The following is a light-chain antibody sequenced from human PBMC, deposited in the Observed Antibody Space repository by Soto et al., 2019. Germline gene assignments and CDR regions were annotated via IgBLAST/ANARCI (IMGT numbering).Light chain of an antibody. J-gene: IGLJ3*02. CDR1: DIGRKS. CDR3: QVWDNISDHWV. Sequence: SYVLTQTPSVSVAPGQTARITCGGNDIGRKSVHWYQQKPGQAPVLVVYDDRDRPSGIPERFSGSNSGNTATLTISRVEAGDEADYYCQVWDNISDHWVFGGGTKVTVL. V-gene: IGLV3-21*02. CDR2: DDR.